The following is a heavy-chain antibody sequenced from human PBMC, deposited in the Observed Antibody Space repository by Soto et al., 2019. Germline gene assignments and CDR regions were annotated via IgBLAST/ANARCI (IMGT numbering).Heavy chain of an antibody. J-gene: IGHJ4*02. Sequence: QVQLVESGGGVVQPGRSLRLSCAASGFTFSSYGMHWVRQAPGKGLEWVAVIWYDGSNKYYADSVKGRFTISRDNSKNTLYMQMNSLRAEDTAVYYCAREYSSGWYRGNFDYWGQGTLVTDSS. D-gene: IGHD6-19*01. CDR3: AREYSSGWYRGNFDY. CDR1: GFTFSSYG. CDR2: IWYDGSNK. V-gene: IGHV3-33*01.